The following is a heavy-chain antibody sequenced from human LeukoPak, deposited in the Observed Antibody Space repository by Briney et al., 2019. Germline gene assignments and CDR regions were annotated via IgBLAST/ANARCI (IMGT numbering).Heavy chain of an antibody. Sequence: ASVKVSCKASGYTFTSYGISWVRQAPGQGLEWMGWISAYNGNTNYAQKLQGRVTMTTDTSTSTAYMELRSLRSEDTAVYYCAREGSYYGSGSSPRPFDYWGQGTLVTVSS. D-gene: IGHD3-10*01. CDR3: AREGSYYGSGSSPRPFDY. V-gene: IGHV1-18*04. CDR2: ISAYNGNT. J-gene: IGHJ4*02. CDR1: GYTFTSYG.